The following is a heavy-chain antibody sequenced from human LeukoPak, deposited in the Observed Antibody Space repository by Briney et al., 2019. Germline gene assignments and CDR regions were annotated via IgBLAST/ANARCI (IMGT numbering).Heavy chain of an antibody. CDR3: AKAGCYSVMGNMSPLGSGYCTMDV. V-gene: IGHV3-23*01. CDR1: GYPFGRFT. CDR2: IRGTDTNT. J-gene: IGHJ6*02. D-gene: IGHD5-12*01. Sequence: GGSLRLSCGASGYPFGRFTMSWARQAPGRSLEWVSAIRGTDTNTYYADSVRGRFTISRDNSNNTLFLQMNGLRAEDTAVYYCAKAGCYSVMGNMSPLGSGYCTMDVWGQGTTVTVSS.